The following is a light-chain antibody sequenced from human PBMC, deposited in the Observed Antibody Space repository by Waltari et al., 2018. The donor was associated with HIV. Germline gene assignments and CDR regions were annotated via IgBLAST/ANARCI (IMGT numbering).Light chain of an antibody. J-gene: IGLJ3*02. CDR3: QTWGTGIAV. CDR2: VNSDGSH. V-gene: IGLV4-69*01. Sequence: QPVLTQPPSASGSLGASVKLTCTLSSGHSSNAIAWHQQQPEKGPRFLMKVNSDGSHNRGAWIPGRFSGSTYGAERYLTISSLQSEDEADYYCQTWGTGIAVFGGGTKLTV. CDR1: SGHSSNA.